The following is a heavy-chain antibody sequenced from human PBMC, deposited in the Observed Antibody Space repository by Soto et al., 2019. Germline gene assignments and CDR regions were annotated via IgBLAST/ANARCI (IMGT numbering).Heavy chain of an antibody. J-gene: IGHJ6*02. CDR2: ISSGSSTI. Sequence: GSLRLSCAASGFTFSSYSMNWVRQAPGKGLEWVSYISSGSSTIYYADSVKGRFTISRDNAKNSLYLQMNSLRDEDTAVYYCARDGTYYDFWSGSYAHVNYYYYGMDVWGQGTTVTVSS. CDR3: ARDGTYYDFWSGSYAHVNYYYYGMDV. CDR1: GFTFSSYS. V-gene: IGHV3-48*02. D-gene: IGHD3-3*01.